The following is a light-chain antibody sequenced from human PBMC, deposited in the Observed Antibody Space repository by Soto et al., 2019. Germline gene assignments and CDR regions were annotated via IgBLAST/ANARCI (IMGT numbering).Light chain of an antibody. CDR3: QQSYSTPPT. J-gene: IGKJ1*01. Sequence: DIQMTQSPSSLSASVGNRVTITCRASQSISNYLNWYQQKPGKAPKVLIYAASSLQSGVPSRFSGSGSGTDFTLTISSLQPEDFATYYCQQSYSTPPTFGQGTQVEIK. CDR1: QSISNY. V-gene: IGKV1-39*01. CDR2: AAS.